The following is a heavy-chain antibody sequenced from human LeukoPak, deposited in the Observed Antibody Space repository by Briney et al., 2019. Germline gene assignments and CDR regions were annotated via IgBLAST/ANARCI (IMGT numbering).Heavy chain of an antibody. D-gene: IGHD2-15*01. CDR2: INHSGST. CDR1: GGSFSGYY. CDR3: ARALLDAFDI. V-gene: IGHV4-34*01. J-gene: IGHJ3*02. Sequence: SETLSLTCAVYGGSFSGYYWSWIRHPPGKGLEWIGEINHSGSTNYNPSLKRRVTISVDTSKNQFSLKLSSVTAADTAVYYFARALLDAFDIWGQGTMVTVSS.